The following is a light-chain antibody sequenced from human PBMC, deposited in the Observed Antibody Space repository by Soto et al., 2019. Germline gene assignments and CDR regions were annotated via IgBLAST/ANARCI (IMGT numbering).Light chain of an antibody. CDR3: AAWDDSLNGRV. CDR1: SSNIGSNT. V-gene: IGLV1-44*01. CDR2: SNN. Sequence: QSVLTQPPSASGTPGQRVTISCSGSSSNIGSNTVNWYQQLPGTAPKLLFYSNNQRPSGVPARFSGSKSGTSASLAISGLQSEDEADYYCAAWDDSLNGRVFGTETKVTVL. J-gene: IGLJ1*01.